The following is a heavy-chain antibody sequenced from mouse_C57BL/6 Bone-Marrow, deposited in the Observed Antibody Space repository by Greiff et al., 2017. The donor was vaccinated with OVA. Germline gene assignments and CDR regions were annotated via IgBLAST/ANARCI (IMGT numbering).Heavy chain of an antibody. V-gene: IGHV1-50*01. CDR3: ASWDFDY. CDR1: GYTFTSYW. Sequence: QVQLQQPGAELVKPGASVKLSCKASGYTFTSYWMQWVKQRPGQGLEWIGEIDPSDSYTNYNQKFKGKATLTVDTSSSTAYMQLSSLTSEETAVYYCASWDFDYWGKGTTLTVSS. J-gene: IGHJ2*01. CDR2: IDPSDSYT. D-gene: IGHD4-1*01.